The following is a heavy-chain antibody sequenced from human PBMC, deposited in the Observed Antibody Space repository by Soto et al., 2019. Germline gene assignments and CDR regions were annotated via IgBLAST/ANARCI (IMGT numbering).Heavy chain of an antibody. CDR1: GFTVSNNY. V-gene: IGHV3-53*01. Sequence: PGGSLRLSCAASGFTVSNNYMSWVRQAPGKGLERVSVIYASGRTFYADAVKGRFTISRDNSKNTLDLQMNSLRVEDTAVYYCAKSNSCNAARFEYYHYWGQGSLVTVSS. CDR3: AKSNSCNAARFEYYHY. CDR2: IYASGRT. D-gene: IGHD2-15*01. J-gene: IGHJ1*01.